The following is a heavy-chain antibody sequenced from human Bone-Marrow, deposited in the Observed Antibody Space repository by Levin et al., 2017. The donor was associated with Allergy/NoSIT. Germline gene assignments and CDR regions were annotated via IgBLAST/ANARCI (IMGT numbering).Heavy chain of an antibody. V-gene: IGHV4-39*07. J-gene: IGHJ4*02. CDR3: ARNGGGEDPPFDY. CDR1: GASVGSSRYY. D-gene: IGHD4-17*01. Sequence: PSETLSLTCTVSGASVGSSRYYWGWIRQPPGKGLEWIGSVYYTGSTYYNPSLKSPVTMSIDTSKNQFSLKLFSVTAADTAFYYCARNGGGEDPPFDYWGQGTLVTVSS. CDR2: VYYTGST.